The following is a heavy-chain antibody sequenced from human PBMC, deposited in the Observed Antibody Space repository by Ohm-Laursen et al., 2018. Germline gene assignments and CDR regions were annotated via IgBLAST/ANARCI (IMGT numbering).Heavy chain of an antibody. CDR3: ARRLGYCSSTSCRGYGMDV. J-gene: IGHJ6*02. CDR1: GFTFDDYG. Sequence: GSLRLSCAASGFTFDDYGMSWVRQAPGKGLEWVSGINWNGGSTGYADSVKGRFTISRDNAKNSLYLQMNSLRAEDTALYHCARRLGYCSSTSCRGYGMDVWGQGTTVTVSS. D-gene: IGHD2-2*01. V-gene: IGHV3-20*01. CDR2: INWNGGST.